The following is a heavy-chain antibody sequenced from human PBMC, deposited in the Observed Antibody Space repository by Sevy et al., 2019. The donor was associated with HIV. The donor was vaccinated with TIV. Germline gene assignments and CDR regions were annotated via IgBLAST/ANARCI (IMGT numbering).Heavy chain of an antibody. D-gene: IGHD6-13*01. Sequence: GGSLRLSCAASGFTFFSHVMSWVRQAPGKGLEWVSGLSGSGGTTYYADSVKGRFSISRDISKNKLYLQMSSLRIKDTAVYYCATGTTDSSISCVFDVWGQGTMVTVSS. CDR1: GFTFFSHV. CDR3: ATGTTDSSISCVFDV. V-gene: IGHV3-23*01. CDR2: LSGSGGTT. J-gene: IGHJ3*01.